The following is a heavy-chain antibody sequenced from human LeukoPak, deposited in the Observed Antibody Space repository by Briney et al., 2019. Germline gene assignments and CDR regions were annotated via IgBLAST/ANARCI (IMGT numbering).Heavy chain of an antibody. J-gene: IGHJ4*02. Sequence: SGTLSLTCAVSGGSISSSNWWSWVRQPPGKGLEWIGEIYHSGSTNYNPSLKSRVTISLDKSKNQFSLKLSSVTAADTAVYYCARDIDGYGYSFDHWGQGTLVTVSS. CDR2: IYHSGST. CDR3: ARDIDGYGYSFDH. CDR1: GGSISSSNW. V-gene: IGHV4-4*02. D-gene: IGHD5-18*01.